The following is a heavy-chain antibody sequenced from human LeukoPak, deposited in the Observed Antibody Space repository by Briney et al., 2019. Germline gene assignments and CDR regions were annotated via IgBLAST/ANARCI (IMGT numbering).Heavy chain of an antibody. CDR1: GYIFTSYG. J-gene: IGHJ6*03. V-gene: IGHV1-18*01. D-gene: IGHD5-12*01. CDR3: ARAGLPFYYYYMDV. CDR2: ISVYNGNT. Sequence: GASVKVSCKASGYIFTSYGISWVRQAPGQGLEWMGWISVYNGNTNYVQKFQGRVTMTTDTPTSTAYMELRSLRSDDTAVYYCARAGLPFYYYYMDVWGKGTTVTISS.